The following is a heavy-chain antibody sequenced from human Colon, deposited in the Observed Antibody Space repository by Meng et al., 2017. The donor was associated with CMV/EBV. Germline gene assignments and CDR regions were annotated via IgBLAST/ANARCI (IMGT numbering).Heavy chain of an antibody. V-gene: IGHV3-23*01. CDR1: FSSYA. CDR3: AKGDYDYVWGSYRPPLYFDY. Sequence: FSSYASGWVRQAPGKGLEWVSASRGSGGSTYYADSVKGRFTISRDNSKNTLYLQMNSLRAEDTAVYYCAKGDYDYVWGSYRPPLYFDYWGQGTLVTVSS. D-gene: IGHD3-16*02. J-gene: IGHJ4*02. CDR2: SRGSGGST.